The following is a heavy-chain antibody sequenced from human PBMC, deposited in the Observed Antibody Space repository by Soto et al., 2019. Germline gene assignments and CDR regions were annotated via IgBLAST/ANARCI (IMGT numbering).Heavy chain of an antibody. Sequence: PGGSLRLSCAASGFTFSSYWMSWVRQAPGKGLEWVANIKQDGSEKYYVDSVKGRFTISRDNAKNSLYLQMNSLRAEDTAVYYCAMIPGYSSSWYGWGTYYYYYYGMDVWGQGTTVTVSS. CDR2: IKQDGSEK. J-gene: IGHJ6*02. D-gene: IGHD6-13*01. V-gene: IGHV3-7*01. CDR1: GFTFSSYW. CDR3: AMIPGYSSSWYGWGTYYYYYYGMDV.